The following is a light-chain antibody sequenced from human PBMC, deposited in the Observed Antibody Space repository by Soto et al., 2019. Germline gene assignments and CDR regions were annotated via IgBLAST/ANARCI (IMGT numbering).Light chain of an antibody. Sequence: DIQMTQSPSSLSASVGDRVTITCRASQSISIYLNWYQQKPGKAPNLLIYAASNLQSGVPSRFSGSGSGTDFTLTISSLQPEDFATYFCQQTFSPDVTFGGGTKV. CDR2: AAS. J-gene: IGKJ4*01. CDR3: QQTFSPDVT. CDR1: QSISIY. V-gene: IGKV1-39*01.